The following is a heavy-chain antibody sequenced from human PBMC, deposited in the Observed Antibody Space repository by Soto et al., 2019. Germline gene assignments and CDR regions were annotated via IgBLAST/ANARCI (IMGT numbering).Heavy chain of an antibody. CDR3: EVTTGY. Sequence: ASVKVSCKTSGYTFTEYDINWVRQVPGQGLEYMGWVSPENRNAGYAPQFRGRVSMTADTSINTVYLELTTLTYEDTAVYYCEVTTGYWGQGTMVTVSS. J-gene: IGHJ4*02. D-gene: IGHD4-17*01. CDR1: GYTFTEYD. V-gene: IGHV1-8*01. CDR2: VSPENRNA.